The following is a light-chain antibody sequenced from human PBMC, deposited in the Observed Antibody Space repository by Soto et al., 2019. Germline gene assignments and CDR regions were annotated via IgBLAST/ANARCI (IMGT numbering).Light chain of an antibody. V-gene: IGKV3-20*01. CDR2: GAS. CDR3: QQYGSSSFT. CDR1: QSVSSSY. J-gene: IGKJ3*01. Sequence: EIVLTQSPGTLSLSPGERATLSCRASQSVSSSYLAWYQQKPGQAPSLLIYGASSRATGIPDRFSGSGSGTDFTLTISRLEPEDFAVYYCQQYGSSSFTFGPGTKVDI.